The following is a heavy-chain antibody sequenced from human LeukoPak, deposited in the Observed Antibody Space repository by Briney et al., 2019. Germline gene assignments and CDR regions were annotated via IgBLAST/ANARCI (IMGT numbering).Heavy chain of an antibody. V-gene: IGHV4-34*01. CDR2: INHSGST. Sequence: PSETLSLTCAVYGGSFSGYYWSWIRQPPGKGLEWIGEINHSGSTNYNPSLKSRVTISVDTSKNQFSLKLSSVTAADTAVYYCAKNINYDFWSALDYWGQGTLVTVPS. CDR3: AKNINYDFWSALDY. J-gene: IGHJ4*02. CDR1: GGSFSGYY. D-gene: IGHD3-3*01.